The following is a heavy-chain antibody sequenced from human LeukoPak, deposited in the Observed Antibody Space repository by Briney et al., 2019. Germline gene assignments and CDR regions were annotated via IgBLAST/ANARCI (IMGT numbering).Heavy chain of an antibody. J-gene: IGHJ4*02. CDR1: GGSITCSTYY. CDR3: ARNDYDSSGHRRDYYFDY. V-gene: IGHV4-39*01. Sequence: SETLSLTFTFSGGSITCSTYYWGWIRQPPGKGLEGIGSVCHSGTTYYNPSLRSQVIVYMDTSKKQFSLRLSSVTAEDTAVYYCARNDYDSSGHRRDYYFDYWSQRPVVTVSS. CDR2: VCHSGTT. D-gene: IGHD3-22*01.